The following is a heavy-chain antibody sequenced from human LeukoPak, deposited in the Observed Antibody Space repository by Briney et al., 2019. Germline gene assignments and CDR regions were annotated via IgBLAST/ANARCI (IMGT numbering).Heavy chain of an antibody. CDR3: ARSLTTFIPFDY. V-gene: IGHV4-30-4*01. J-gene: IGHJ4*02. D-gene: IGHD4-17*01. Sequence: PSETLSLTCTVSGGSISSGDYYWSWIRQPPGKGLEWIGYIYYSGSTYYNPSLKSRVTISVDTSKNQFSLKLSSVTAADTAVYYCARSLTTFIPFDYWGQGTLVTVSS. CDR1: GGSISSGDYY. CDR2: IYYSGST.